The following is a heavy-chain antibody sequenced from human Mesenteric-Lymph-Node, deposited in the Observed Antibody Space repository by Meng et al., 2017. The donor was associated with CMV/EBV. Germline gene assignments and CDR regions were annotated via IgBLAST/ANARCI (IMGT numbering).Heavy chain of an antibody. CDR2: ISGSGDTS. D-gene: IGHD3-16*01. Sequence: GGSLRLSCAASGFTFSSYAMSWVRQAPGKGLEWVSGISGSGDTSNYADSVKGRFTSSRDNSKNTLYLQMNSLRAEDTAVYYCYTFPMDVWGQGTTVTVSS. CDR1: GFTFSSYA. V-gene: IGHV3-23*01. J-gene: IGHJ6*02. CDR3: YTFPMDV.